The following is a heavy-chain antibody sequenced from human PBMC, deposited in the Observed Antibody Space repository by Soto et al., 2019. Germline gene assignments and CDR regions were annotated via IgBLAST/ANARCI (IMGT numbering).Heavy chain of an antibody. Sequence: GGSLRLSCAVSRFISDNCGMKWVRQAPGKGLEWVSGINWNGGRTGYADSVKGRLSISRDKSKNSLYLQMNSLRAEDTALYYCARDMYYYGSGSYYLLGYWGQGTLVTVSS. D-gene: IGHD3-10*01. CDR1: RFISDNCG. CDR3: ARDMYYYGSGSYYLLGY. J-gene: IGHJ4*02. V-gene: IGHV3-20*04. CDR2: INWNGGRT.